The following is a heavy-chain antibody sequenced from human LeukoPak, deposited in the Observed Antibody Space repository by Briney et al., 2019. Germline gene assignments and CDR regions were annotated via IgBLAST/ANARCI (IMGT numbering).Heavy chain of an antibody. D-gene: IGHD4-17*01. Sequence: SETLSLTCAVYGGSFSGYYWSWIRQPPGKGLEWIGEINHSGSTNYNPSLKSRVTISVDTSKNQFSLKLSSVTAADTAVYHCALRGTVPYYFDYWGQGTLVTVSS. J-gene: IGHJ4*02. CDR3: ALRGTVPYYFDY. CDR2: INHSGST. V-gene: IGHV4-34*01. CDR1: GGSFSGYY.